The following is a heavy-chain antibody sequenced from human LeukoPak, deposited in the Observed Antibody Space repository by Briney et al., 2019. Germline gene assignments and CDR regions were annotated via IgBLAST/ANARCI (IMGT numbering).Heavy chain of an antibody. CDR3: ASLRVPGDFDY. CDR1: GGSISSSSYY. V-gene: IGHV4-39*07. CDR2: IYHSGNT. Sequence: SETLSLTCTVSGGSISSSSYYWGWIRQPPGKGLEWIGNIYHSGNTYYNSSLKSRVTISVDTPKNQFSLRLTSVTAADTAVYYCASLRVPGDFDYWGQGTLVTVSS. D-gene: IGHD3-16*01. J-gene: IGHJ4*02.